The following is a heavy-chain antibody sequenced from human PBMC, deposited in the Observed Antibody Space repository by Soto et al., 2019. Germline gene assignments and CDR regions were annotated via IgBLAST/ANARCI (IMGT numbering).Heavy chain of an antibody. D-gene: IGHD1-26*01. CDR3: AKESTVGSPGDYFDS. V-gene: IGHV3-23*01. CDR1: GFTFSSYD. Sequence: GGSLRLSCAASGFTFSSYDMNWVRQAPGKGLEWVSAIGVYANTYYADSVKGRFTISRDDPRNTVHLQLNSLRVDDTAVYYCAKESTVGSPGDYFDSWGQGTLVTVSS. CDR2: IGVYANT. J-gene: IGHJ4*02.